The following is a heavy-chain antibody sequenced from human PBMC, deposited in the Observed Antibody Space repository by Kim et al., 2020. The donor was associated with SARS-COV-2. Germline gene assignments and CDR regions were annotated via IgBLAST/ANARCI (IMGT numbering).Heavy chain of an antibody. CDR2: ISYDGSNK. V-gene: IGHV3-30*03. CDR1: GFTFSSYG. J-gene: IGHJ4*02. D-gene: IGHD3-10*01. CDR3: ASNRNYYGSGSYILDY. Sequence: GGSLRLSCAASGFTFSSYGMHWVRQAPGKGLERVAVISYDGSNKYYADSMKGRFTISRDNSKNTLYLQMNSLRAEDTAVYYCASNRNYYGSGSYILDYWGQGTLVTVSS.